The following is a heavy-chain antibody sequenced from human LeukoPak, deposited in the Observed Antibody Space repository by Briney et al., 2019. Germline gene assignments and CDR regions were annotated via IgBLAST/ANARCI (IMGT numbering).Heavy chain of an antibody. CDR3: AGGATVVTLDY. V-gene: IGHV3-66*02. CDR2: VYSSGSV. CDR1: GLIVTRNY. J-gene: IGHJ4*02. Sequence: GGSLRLSCVASGLIVTRNYMSWVRQAPGKGLEWVSVVYSSGSVFYADSVKGRFTISRDNSKNTLNLQMTNLRPEDTAVYYCAGGATVVTLDYWGQGTLVTVSS. D-gene: IGHD4-23*01.